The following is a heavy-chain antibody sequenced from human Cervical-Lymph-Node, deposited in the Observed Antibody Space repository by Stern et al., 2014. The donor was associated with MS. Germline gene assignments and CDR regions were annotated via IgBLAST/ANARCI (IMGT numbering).Heavy chain of an antibody. CDR3: ARGCTTTSCYKS. Sequence: DQLVESGAEVKKPGASVTVSCKTSGYTFTSYDINWVRQATGQGLEWMGWMNPNSGNAGYALKFQGRVTMTRNTSISTAYMELSSLTSEDTAVYYCARGCTTTSCYKSWGQGTLVSVSS. CDR2: MNPNSGNA. J-gene: IGHJ5*02. V-gene: IGHV1-8*01. D-gene: IGHD3-10*01. CDR1: GYTFTSYD.